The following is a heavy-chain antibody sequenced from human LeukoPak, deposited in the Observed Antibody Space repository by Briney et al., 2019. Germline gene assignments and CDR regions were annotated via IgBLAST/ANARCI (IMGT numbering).Heavy chain of an antibody. CDR3: ARGVTPGYYYGSGSYQRRGYFDY. D-gene: IGHD3-10*01. CDR2: INHSGST. CDR1: GGSFSGYY. J-gene: IGHJ4*02. V-gene: IGHV4-34*01. Sequence: SETLSLTCAVYGGSFSGYYWSWIRQPPGKGLEWIGEINHSGSTNYNPSLKSRVTISVDTSKNQFSLKLSSVTAADTAVYYCARGVTPGYYYGSGSYQRRGYFDYWGQGTLVTVSS.